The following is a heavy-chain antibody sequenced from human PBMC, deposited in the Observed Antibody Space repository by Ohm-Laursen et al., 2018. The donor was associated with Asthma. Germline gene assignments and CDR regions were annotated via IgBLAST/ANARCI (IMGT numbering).Heavy chain of an antibody. J-gene: IGHJ1*01. Sequence: SLRLSCTATGYTFSRYSIHWVRQIPGKGLERVLSISTASSFIYYADSVRGRFTTSRDNARNSVYLQMNSLRAEDTALYYCARIGPEWELPGREYSLHHWGQGTQVTVSS. D-gene: IGHD1-26*01. CDR1: GYTFSRYS. CDR3: ARIGPEWELPGREYSLHH. CDR2: ISTASSFI. V-gene: IGHV3-21*01.